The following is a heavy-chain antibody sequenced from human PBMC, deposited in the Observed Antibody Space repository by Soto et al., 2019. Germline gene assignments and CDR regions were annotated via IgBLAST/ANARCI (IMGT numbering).Heavy chain of an antibody. CDR3: ATVSIWTGYLFDY. Sequence: QAPLVECGGGVVQPGRSLRLSCAASGFTFSSYGMHCVRQAPGKGLEWVAVLWYDGSNKYYADSVKGRFTISRYKSKNTLYLQMNSPRAEDTGVYYCATVSIWTGYLFDYWGEGTLVTVSS. CDR1: GFTFSSYG. CDR2: LWYDGSNK. J-gene: IGHJ4*02. V-gene: IGHV3-33*01. D-gene: IGHD3-9*01.